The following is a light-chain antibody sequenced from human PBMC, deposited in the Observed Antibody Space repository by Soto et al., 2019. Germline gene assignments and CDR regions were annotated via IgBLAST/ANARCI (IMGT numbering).Light chain of an antibody. J-gene: IGKJ2*01. CDR1: QSISSW. CDR2: DAS. CDR3: QQYNSYSSYT. Sequence: DIPMTQSPSTLSASVGDRVTITCRASQSISSWLAWYQQKTGKAPKLLIYDASSLESGVPSRFSGSGSGTEFTLSISSLQPDDFATYYCQQYNSYSSYTFGQGTKLEIK. V-gene: IGKV1-5*01.